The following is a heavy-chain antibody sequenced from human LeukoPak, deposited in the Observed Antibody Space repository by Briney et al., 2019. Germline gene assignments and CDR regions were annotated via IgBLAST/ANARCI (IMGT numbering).Heavy chain of an antibody. V-gene: IGHV3-23*01. Sequence: PGGSLRLSCAASGFTFSSSAMSWVRQAPGKGLQWVSTISGSGGRTYYADSVKGRFTISRDNSKNTLSLQMNSLTPEDTAVYSCARSDYLYWYFDLWGRGTLVTVSS. CDR3: ARSDYLYWYFDL. D-gene: IGHD1-26*01. CDR2: ISGSGGRT. CDR1: GFTFSSSA. J-gene: IGHJ2*01.